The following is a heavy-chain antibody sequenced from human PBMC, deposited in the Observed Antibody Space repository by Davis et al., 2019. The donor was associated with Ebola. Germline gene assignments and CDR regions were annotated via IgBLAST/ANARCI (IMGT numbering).Heavy chain of an antibody. D-gene: IGHD3-10*01. CDR3: ARGLWDSYGSGLPKYFDI. J-gene: IGHJ4*02. CDR2: ISSSSSYI. CDR1: GFTFSSYS. Sequence: GGSLRLSCAASGFTFSSYSMNWVRQAPGKGLEWVSSISSSSSYIYYADSVKGRFTISRDNSKNTVYLQMNSLRPEETAVYYCARGLWDSYGSGLPKYFDIWGQGTSVTVAS. V-gene: IGHV3-21*01.